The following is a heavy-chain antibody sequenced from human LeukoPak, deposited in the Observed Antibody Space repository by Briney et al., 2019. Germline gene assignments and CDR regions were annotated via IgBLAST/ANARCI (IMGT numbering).Heavy chain of an antibody. Sequence: GESLRLSCSASGFTFSSYGMSSVRQAPGKGLEWVSGISGSGGSTYYAHSVKGRFTISRDNSKNTLYLQMNSLRAEDTAVCYCPRRGGMYPAHYFDYWGKGTLVTVS. D-gene: IGHD3-16*01. CDR3: PRRGGMYPAHYFDY. J-gene: IGHJ4*02. CDR2: ISGSGGST. V-gene: IGHV3-23*01. CDR1: GFTFSSYG.